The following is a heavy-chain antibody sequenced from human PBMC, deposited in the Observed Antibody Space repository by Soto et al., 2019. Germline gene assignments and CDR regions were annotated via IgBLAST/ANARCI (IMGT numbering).Heavy chain of an antibody. CDR1: GGSFGGYY. J-gene: IGHJ4*02. CDR3: ARGPNAAARN. CDR2: INHSGST. D-gene: IGHD6-13*01. Sequence: PSETLCLTYAVYGGSFGGYYWSWIRQPPGKGLEWIGEINHSGSTNYNPSLKSRVTISVDTSKNQFSLKLSSVTAADSAVYYCARGPNAAARNWGQGTLVTVSS. V-gene: IGHV4-34*01.